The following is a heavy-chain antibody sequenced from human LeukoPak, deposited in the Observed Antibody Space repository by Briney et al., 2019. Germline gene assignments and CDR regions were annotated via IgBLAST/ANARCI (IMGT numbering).Heavy chain of an antibody. J-gene: IGHJ5*02. D-gene: IGHD6-13*01. Sequence: PSETLSLTCTVSGGSISSYYWSWIRQPPGKGLEWIGYIYYSGSTNYNPSLKSRVTISVDTSKNQFSLKLSSVTAADTAVYYCARAGSSSWYRYAWFDPWGQGTLVTVSS. CDR3: ARAGSSSWYRYAWFDP. CDR2: IYYSGST. V-gene: IGHV4-59*12. CDR1: GGSISSYY.